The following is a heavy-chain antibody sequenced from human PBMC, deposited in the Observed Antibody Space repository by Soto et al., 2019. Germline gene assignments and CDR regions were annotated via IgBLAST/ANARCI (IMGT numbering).Heavy chain of an antibody. D-gene: IGHD6-25*01. V-gene: IGHV3-7*01. CDR3: VRGGKYYFDY. J-gene: IGHJ4*02. CDR1: GFTFSDSW. CDR2: IKPDESEK. Sequence: EVQLVESGGGLVQPGGSLRLSCTASGFTFSDSWMTWVRQAPGKGLEWVARIKPDESEKKYADSVKGRFSISRDNAKNSMYLQMDSLRGEDTAVYYCVRGGKYYFDYWGQGTLVTVSS.